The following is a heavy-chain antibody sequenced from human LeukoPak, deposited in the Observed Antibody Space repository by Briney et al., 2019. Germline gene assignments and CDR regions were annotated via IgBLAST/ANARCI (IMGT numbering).Heavy chain of an antibody. CDR1: GGTFSSYA. CDR2: IIPIFGTA. J-gene: IGHJ4*02. D-gene: IGHD2-15*01. Sequence: SVKVSCKASGGTFSSYAISWVRQAPGQGLEWMGGIIPIFGTANYAQRFQGRVTITTDESTSTAYMELSSLRSEDTAVYYCARGSPQWSIRTTFDYWGQGTLVTVSS. V-gene: IGHV1-69*05. CDR3: ARGSPQWSIRTTFDY.